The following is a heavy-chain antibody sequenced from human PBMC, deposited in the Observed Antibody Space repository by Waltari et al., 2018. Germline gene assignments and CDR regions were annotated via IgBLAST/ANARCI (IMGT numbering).Heavy chain of an antibody. CDR1: GGSISSSY. Sequence: QVQLQESGPGLLQPSVTLYLTCAVSGGSISSSYCSWIRQPPGEGLEWIGYIYYSGRTNDNPSLKSRVTRSVDTSKNQLPLKLSSVTAADAAVYDCARGGDGGSYSRWGQGTLVTVSS. D-gene: IGHD1-26*01. V-gene: IGHV4-59*01. CDR3: ARGGDGGSYSR. CDR2: IYYSGRT. J-gene: IGHJ4*02.